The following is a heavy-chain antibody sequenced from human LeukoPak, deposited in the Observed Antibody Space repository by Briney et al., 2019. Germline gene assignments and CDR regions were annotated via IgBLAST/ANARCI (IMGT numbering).Heavy chain of an antibody. CDR2: IYSGGTT. D-gene: IGHD6-13*01. CDR1: GFTVSSDY. V-gene: IGHV3-53*01. J-gene: IGHJ4*02. Sequence: PGGSLRLSCVASGFTVSSDYMSWVRLAPGKGLEGGSVIYSGGTTFYADSMKGRFTISRDNSKNTLYLQMHSLRAEDTAVYYCARSGTITAAGLFDSWGQGTLVTVSS. CDR3: ARSGTITAAGLFDS.